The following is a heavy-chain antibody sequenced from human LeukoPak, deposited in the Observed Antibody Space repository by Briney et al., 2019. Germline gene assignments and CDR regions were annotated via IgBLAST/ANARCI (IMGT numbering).Heavy chain of an antibody. CDR2: IKQDGSEK. D-gene: IGHD6-6*01. CDR1: GFTFSSYW. V-gene: IGHV3-7*05. CDR3: ARDSSSDPPDY. Sequence: PGGALRLSCAASGFTFSSYWMSWVRQAPGKGLEWVANIKQDGSEKYYVDSVKDRFTISRDNAKNSLYLQMNSLRAEDTAVYYCARDSSSDPPDYWGQGTLVTVSS. J-gene: IGHJ4*02.